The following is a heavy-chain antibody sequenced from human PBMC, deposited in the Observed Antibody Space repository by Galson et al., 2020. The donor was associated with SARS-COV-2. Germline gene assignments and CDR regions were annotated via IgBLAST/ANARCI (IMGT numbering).Heavy chain of an antibody. D-gene: IGHD5-18*01. CDR1: GGSFSGYY. CDR3: AIVGRGYSYRIHAFDI. CDR2: INHSGST. V-gene: IGHV4-34*01. Sequence: ETSETLSLTCAVYGGSFSGYYWSWIRQPPGKGLEWIGEINHSGSTNYNPSPKSRVTISVDTSKNQFSLKLSSVTAADTAVYYCAIVGRGYSYRIHAFDIWCQGTMVTVSS. J-gene: IGHJ3*02.